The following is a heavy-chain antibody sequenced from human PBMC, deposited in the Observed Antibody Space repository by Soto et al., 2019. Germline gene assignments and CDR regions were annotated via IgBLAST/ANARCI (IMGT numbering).Heavy chain of an antibody. CDR2: INQDGSEK. CDR1: RFTFSNYW. CDR3: ARLQWLAGLDH. Sequence: EVQLVESGGGLVQPGGSLRLSCVASRFTFSNYWMTWVRQAPGKGLEWVANINQDGSEKDYVDSVKGRFTISRDNAKNSMYLQVSSLRVEDTAVYYCARLQWLAGLDHWGQGNVVTVSS. D-gene: IGHD5-12*01. V-gene: IGHV3-7*01. J-gene: IGHJ4*02.